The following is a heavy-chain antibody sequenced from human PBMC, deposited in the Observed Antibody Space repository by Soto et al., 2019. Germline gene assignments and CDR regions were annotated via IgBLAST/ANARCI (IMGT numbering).Heavy chain of an antibody. J-gene: IGHJ6*02. CDR1: GYTFTSYD. V-gene: IGHV1-18*01. CDR3: ARGGYYDSSGSRDYHYYGMDV. D-gene: IGHD3-22*01. Sequence: ASVKVSCKASGYTFTSYDINWVRQTAGQGLEWMGWMSPNTANTKYAQKLQGRVTMTTDTPTKTAHLDLRSLRSDDTAVYYCARGGYYDSSGSRDYHYYGMDVWGQGTTVTVSS. CDR2: MSPNTANT.